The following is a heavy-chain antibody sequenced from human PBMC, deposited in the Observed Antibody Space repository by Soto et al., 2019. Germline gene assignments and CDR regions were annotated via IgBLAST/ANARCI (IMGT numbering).Heavy chain of an antibody. CDR2: IYYSGST. Sequence: QLQLQESGPGLVKPSETLSLTCTVSGGSISSSSYYWGWIRQPPGKGLEGIGSIYYSGSTYYNPSLKSRVTISVDTSKNQFSLKLSSVTAADTAVYYCARHLHCSGGSCYSHWYFDLWGRGTLVTVSS. CDR1: GGSISSSSYY. D-gene: IGHD2-15*01. V-gene: IGHV4-39*01. J-gene: IGHJ2*01. CDR3: ARHLHCSGGSCYSHWYFDL.